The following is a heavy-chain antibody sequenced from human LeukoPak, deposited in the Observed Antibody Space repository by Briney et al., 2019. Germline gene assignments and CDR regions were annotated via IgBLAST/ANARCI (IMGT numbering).Heavy chain of an antibody. Sequence: GGSLRLSCAASGFTFSSYAMHWVRQAPGKGLEWVAVISYDGSNKYYADSVKGRFTISRDNSKNTLYLQMNSLRSEDTAVYYCARGSGGSLLHRSYYFDYWGQGTLVTVSS. CDR1: GFTFSSYA. J-gene: IGHJ4*02. V-gene: IGHV3-30-3*01. D-gene: IGHD2-15*01. CDR2: ISYDGSNK. CDR3: ARGSGGSLLHRSYYFDY.